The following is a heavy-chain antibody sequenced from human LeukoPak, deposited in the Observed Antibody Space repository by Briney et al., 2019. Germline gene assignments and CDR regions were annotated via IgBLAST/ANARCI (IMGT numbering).Heavy chain of an antibody. V-gene: IGHV4-34*01. J-gene: IGHJ4*02. CDR3: ARGENYDSSGYYYSYFDY. Sequence: SETLSLTCAVYGGSFSGYYRSWIRQPPGKGLEWIGEINHSGSTNYNPSLKSRVTISIDTSKNQFSLKLSSVTAADTAVYYCARGENYDSSGYYYSYFDYWGQGTLVTVSS. D-gene: IGHD3-22*01. CDR1: GGSFSGYY. CDR2: INHSGST.